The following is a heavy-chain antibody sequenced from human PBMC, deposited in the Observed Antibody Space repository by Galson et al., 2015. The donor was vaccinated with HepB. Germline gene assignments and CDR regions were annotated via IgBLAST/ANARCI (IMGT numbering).Heavy chain of an antibody. D-gene: IGHD6-19*01. CDR1: GFTFSSYG. CDR2: ISYDGSNK. V-gene: IGHV3-30*18. CDR3: AKLGGRWPPHYYYYGMDV. J-gene: IGHJ6*02. Sequence: SLRLSCAASGFTFSSYGMHWVRQAPGKGLEWVAVISYDGSNKYYADSVKGRFTISRDNSKNTLYLQMNSLRAEDTAVYYCAKLGGRWPPHYYYYGMDVWGQGTTVTVSS.